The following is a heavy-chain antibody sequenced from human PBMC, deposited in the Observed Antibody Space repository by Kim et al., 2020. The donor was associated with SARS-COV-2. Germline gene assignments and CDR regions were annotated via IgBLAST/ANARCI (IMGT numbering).Heavy chain of an antibody. CDR1: GFIFSSYA. Sequence: GGSLRLSCSASGFIFSSYAMHWVRQAPGKGLEYVSAISSNGGSTYYADSVKGRFTISRDNSKNTLYLQMSSLRAEDTAVYYCVKEINYYGSWSYYPSFDYWGQGTLVTVSS. J-gene: IGHJ4*02. V-gene: IGHV3-64D*06. CDR3: VKEINYYGSWSYYPSFDY. D-gene: IGHD3-10*01. CDR2: ISSNGGST.